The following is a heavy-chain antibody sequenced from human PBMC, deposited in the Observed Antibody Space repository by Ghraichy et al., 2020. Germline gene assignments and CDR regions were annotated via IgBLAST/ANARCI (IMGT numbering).Heavy chain of an antibody. V-gene: IGHV1-69*13. Sequence: SVKVSCKASGGTFSSYAISWVRQAPGQGLEWMGGIIPIFGTANYAQKFQGRVTIIADESTSTAYMELSSLRSEDTAVYYCARDHVVSGFETFYYYYYYMDVWGKGTTVTVSS. J-gene: IGHJ6*03. CDR2: IIPIFGTA. CDR1: GGTFSSYA. D-gene: IGHD2-2*01. CDR3: ARDHVVSGFETFYYYYYYMDV.